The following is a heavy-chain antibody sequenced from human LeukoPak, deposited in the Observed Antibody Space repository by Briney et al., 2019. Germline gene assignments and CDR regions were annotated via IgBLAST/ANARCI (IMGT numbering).Heavy chain of an antibody. CDR1: GFAFSNYE. CDR2: ISSSGRNI. D-gene: IGHD5-18*01. V-gene: IGHV3-48*03. J-gene: IGHJ4*02. CDR3: ARDLVQLWSRDF. Sequence: GGSLRLSCAASGFAFSNYEFNWVRQAPGKGLEWVSYISSSGRNIYYADSVKGRFTISRDNAKNSLYLQMNSLRAEDTAVYYCARDLVQLWSRDFWGQGTLVTVSS.